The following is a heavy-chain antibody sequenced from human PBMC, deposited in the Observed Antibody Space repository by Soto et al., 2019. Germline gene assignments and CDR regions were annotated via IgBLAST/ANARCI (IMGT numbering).Heavy chain of an antibody. D-gene: IGHD6-6*01. Sequence: LRLSCAASGFTFSDYYMSWIRQAPGKGLEWVSYITSSGSSIYYADSVKGRFTISRDNAKNSLYLQMNSLRAEDTAVYYCARDKGQLVPADGYWGQGTRGTVSS. CDR2: ITSSGSSI. V-gene: IGHV3-11*01. CDR3: ARDKGQLVPADGY. J-gene: IGHJ4*02. CDR1: GFTFSDYY.